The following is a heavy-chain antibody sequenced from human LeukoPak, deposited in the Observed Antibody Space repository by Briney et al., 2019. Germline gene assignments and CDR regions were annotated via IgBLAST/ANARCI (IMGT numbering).Heavy chain of an antibody. D-gene: IGHD3-10*01. CDR3: ARGPYGSENYYDY. J-gene: IGHJ4*02. V-gene: IGHV1-24*01. CDR2: FDPEDGET. Sequence: ASVKVSCKVSGYTLTELSMHWVRQAPGKGLEWMGGFDPEDGETIYAQKFQGRVTMTEDTSTDTAYMELSRLRSDDTAVYYCARGPYGSENYYDYWGQGTLATVSS. CDR1: GYTLTELS.